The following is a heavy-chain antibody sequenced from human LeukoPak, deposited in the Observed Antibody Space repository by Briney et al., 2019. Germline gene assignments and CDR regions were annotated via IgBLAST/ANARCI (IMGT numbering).Heavy chain of an antibody. CDR1: GGTFSSYA. D-gene: IGHD4-17*01. CDR2: IIPIFGTA. J-gene: IGHJ6*02. V-gene: IGHV1-69*13. Sequence: SVKVFCKASGGTFSSYAISWLRQAPGQGLEWMGGIIPIFGTANYAQKFQGRVTITADESTSTAYMELSSLRSEDTAVYYCARDLAGDSYYYGMDVWGQGTTVTVSS. CDR3: ARDLAGDSYYYGMDV.